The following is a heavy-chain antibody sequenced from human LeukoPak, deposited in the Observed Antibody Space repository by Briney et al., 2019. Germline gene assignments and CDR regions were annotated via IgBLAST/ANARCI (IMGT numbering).Heavy chain of an antibody. Sequence: PSETLSLTCTVSGGSISSYYWSWIRQPPGKGLEWIGYIYYSGSTNYNPSLKSRVTISVDASKNQFSLKLSSVTAADTAVYYCARLTVPPYDFWSGYSMFDPWGQGTLVTVSS. CDR3: ARLTVPPYDFWSGYSMFDP. V-gene: IGHV4-59*08. J-gene: IGHJ5*02. D-gene: IGHD3-3*01. CDR1: GGSISSYY. CDR2: IYYSGST.